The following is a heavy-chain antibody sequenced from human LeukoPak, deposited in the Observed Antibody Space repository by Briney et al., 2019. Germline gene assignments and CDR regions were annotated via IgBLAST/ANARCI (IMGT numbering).Heavy chain of an antibody. CDR3: ARIYDSSGYYFSYFDY. D-gene: IGHD3-22*01. J-gene: IGHJ4*02. V-gene: IGHV4-59*01. CDR1: GGSISSYY. CDR2: IYYSGST. Sequence: SETLSLTCTVSGGSISSYYWSWIRQPPGKGLEWIGYIYYSGSTNYNPSLKSRVTISVDTSKNQFSLKLSSVTAADTAVYYCARIYDSSGYYFSYFDYWGQGTLVTVSS.